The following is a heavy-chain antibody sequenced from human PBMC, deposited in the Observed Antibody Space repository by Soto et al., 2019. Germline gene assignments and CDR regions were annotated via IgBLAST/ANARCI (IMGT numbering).Heavy chain of an antibody. CDR2: IYGDDDK. CDR3: VQRHIAETGTGRDCLDP. D-gene: IGHD6-13*01. CDR1: GFSLATSGVG. J-gene: IGHJ5*02. Sequence: QITLKESGPTLVKPTQTLTLTCTFSGFSLATSGVGVGWIRQPSGKALECLALIYGDDDKRYSPSLKSRVTITTDTSKNKVVLTMTNMDPVDTATYYCVQRHIAETGTGRDCLDPWGQGTLVTVSS. V-gene: IGHV2-5*02.